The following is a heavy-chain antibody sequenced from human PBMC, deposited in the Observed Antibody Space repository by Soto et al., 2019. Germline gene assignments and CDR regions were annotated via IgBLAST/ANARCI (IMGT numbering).Heavy chain of an antibody. CDR3: ARVYSSGWFDY. CDR1: GYTFTSYA. D-gene: IGHD6-25*01. V-gene: IGHV1-18*01. J-gene: IGHJ4*02. CDR2: ISAYNGNT. Sequence: ASVKVSCKASGYTFTSYAMHWVRQAPGQGLEWMGWISAYNGNTNYAQKLQGRVTMTTDTSTSTAYMELRSLRSDDTAVYYCARVYSSGWFDYWGQGTLVTVSS.